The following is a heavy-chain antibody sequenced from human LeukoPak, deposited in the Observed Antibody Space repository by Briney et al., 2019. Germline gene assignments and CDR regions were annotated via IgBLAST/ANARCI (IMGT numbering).Heavy chain of an antibody. CDR2: IYYSGST. Sequence: SETLSLTCTVSGGSISSYYWSWIRQPPGKGLEWIGYIYYSGSTNYNPSLKSRVTISVDTSKNRFSLKLSSATAADTAVYYCARGGAGGYYYYYMDVWGKGTTVTISS. CDR3: ARGGAGGYYYYYMDV. J-gene: IGHJ6*03. D-gene: IGHD1-26*01. V-gene: IGHV4-59*01. CDR1: GGSISSYY.